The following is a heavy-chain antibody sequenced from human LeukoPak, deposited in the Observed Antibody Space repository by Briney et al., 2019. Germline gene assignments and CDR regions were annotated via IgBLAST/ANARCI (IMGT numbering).Heavy chain of an antibody. Sequence: GGSLRLSCAASGFTFSSYSMNWVRQAPGKGLEWVSSIISSSSYIYYADSVKGRFTISRDNAKNSLYLQMNSLRAEETAVYYCARDSELRATFFDYWGQGTLVTVSS. CDR3: ARDSELRATFFDY. CDR1: GFTFSSYS. J-gene: IGHJ4*02. CDR2: IISSSSYI. V-gene: IGHV3-21*01. D-gene: IGHD1-26*01.